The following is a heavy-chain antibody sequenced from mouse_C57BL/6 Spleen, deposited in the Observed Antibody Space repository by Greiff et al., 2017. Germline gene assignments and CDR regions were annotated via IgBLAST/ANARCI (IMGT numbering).Heavy chain of an antibody. CDR2: IYPGDGDT. D-gene: IGHD1-1*01. CDR3: ARGRATVVAPFDY. Sequence: VQLQQSGPELVKPGASVKISCKASGSAFSSSWMNWVKQRPGKGLEWIGRIYPGDGDTTYNGKFKGKATLTADKSSSTAYVQLSSRTSEDSAVYFCARGRATVVAPFDYWGQGTTLTVSS. V-gene: IGHV1-82*01. J-gene: IGHJ2*01. CDR1: GSAFSSSW.